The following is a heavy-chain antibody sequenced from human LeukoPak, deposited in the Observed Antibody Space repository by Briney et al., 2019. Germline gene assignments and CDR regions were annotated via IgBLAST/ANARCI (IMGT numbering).Heavy chain of an antibody. Sequence: GASVKVSCKASGGTFSSYAISWVRQAPGQGLEWMGWINPNSGGTNYAQKFQGRVTMTRDTSISTAYMELSRLRSDDTAVYYCARDGGFYCSGGSCYRRAAKFDYWGQGTLVTVSS. CDR3: ARDGGFYCSGGSCYRRAAKFDY. V-gene: IGHV1-2*02. D-gene: IGHD2-15*01. J-gene: IGHJ4*02. CDR1: GGTFSSYA. CDR2: INPNSGGT.